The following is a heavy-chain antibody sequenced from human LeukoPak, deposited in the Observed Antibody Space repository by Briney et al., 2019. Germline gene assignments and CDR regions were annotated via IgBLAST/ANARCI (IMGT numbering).Heavy chain of an antibody. Sequence: PGGSLRLPCAASGFIFSDHYMSWIRQAPGKGLEWISYITSSSSKMFYADSVKGRFTISRDNSKNSLFLQMDSLRVEDTAVYYCARRIVAAGGYFDSWGQGILVIVSS. D-gene: IGHD5-12*01. CDR1: GFIFSDHY. CDR3: ARRIVAAGGYFDS. CDR2: ITSSSSKM. V-gene: IGHV3-11*01. J-gene: IGHJ4*02.